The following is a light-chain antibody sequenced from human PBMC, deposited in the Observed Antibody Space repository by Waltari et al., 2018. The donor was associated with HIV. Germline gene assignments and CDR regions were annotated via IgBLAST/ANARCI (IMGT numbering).Light chain of an antibody. J-gene: IGLJ3*02. Sequence: QSALTQPASVSGSPGQSITISCTGTSPNVGGYYYVSWYQRHPGKAPKLIIYDVSNRPSGVSKRCSGSKSGNRTSLTISVLQAEDDADYYCSSYTSSSTRVFGGGTTVTVL. CDR3: SSYTSSSTRV. CDR1: SPNVGGYYY. CDR2: DVS. V-gene: IGLV2-14*01.